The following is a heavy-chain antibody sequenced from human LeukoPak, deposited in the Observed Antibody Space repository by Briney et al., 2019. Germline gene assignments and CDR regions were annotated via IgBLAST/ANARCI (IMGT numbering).Heavy chain of an antibody. CDR1: GFTFSSYA. Sequence: GGSLRLSCAASGFTFSSYAMSWVRQAPGRGLEWVSSISSSSSYKYYTDSVKGRFTISRDNAKNSLYLQMNSLRAEDTAVYYCARSAAGTYYWGQGTLVTVSS. V-gene: IGHV3-21*01. J-gene: IGHJ4*02. D-gene: IGHD1-1*01. CDR3: ARSAAGTYY. CDR2: ISSSSSYK.